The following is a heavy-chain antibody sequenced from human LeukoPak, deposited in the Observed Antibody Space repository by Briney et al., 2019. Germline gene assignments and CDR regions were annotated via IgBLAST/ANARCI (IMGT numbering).Heavy chain of an antibody. CDR1: GFSVDSVF. CDR2: IMPGGHI. V-gene: IGHV3-66*01. Sequence: PGGSLRLSCRASGFSVDSVFMNWVPQPPGKGLEWVSFIMPGGHIDYTDSVKGRFIISRDSFKNTLSLQMNSLRVDDSAVYYCARGDSATTTFDFWGQGTLVTVSS. D-gene: IGHD4-17*01. J-gene: IGHJ4*02. CDR3: ARGDSATTTFDF.